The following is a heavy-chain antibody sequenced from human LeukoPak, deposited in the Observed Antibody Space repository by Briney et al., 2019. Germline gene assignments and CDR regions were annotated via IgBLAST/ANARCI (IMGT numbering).Heavy chain of an antibody. CDR1: GYTFTGYY. Sequence: ASVKVSCKASGYTFTGYYMHWVRQAPGQGLEWMGWINPNSGGTNYAQKFQGRVTMTRDTSISTAYMELSRLRSDDTAVYYCAGSKVGATGLSDLLVYWGQGTLVTVSS. J-gene: IGHJ4*02. CDR3: AGSKVGATGLSDLLVY. CDR2: INPNSGGT. D-gene: IGHD1-26*01. V-gene: IGHV1-2*02.